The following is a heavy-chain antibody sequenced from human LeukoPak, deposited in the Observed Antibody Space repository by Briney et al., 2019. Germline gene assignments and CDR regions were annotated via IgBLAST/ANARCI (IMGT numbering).Heavy chain of an antibody. Sequence: KPSETLSLTCTVSGGSISSSSYYWGWIRQPPGKGLEWIGSIYYSGSTYYNPSLKSRVTISVDTSKNQFSLKLSSVTAADTAVYYCARRWVDIVVVPAANWFDPWGQGPLVTVSS. V-gene: IGHV4-39*01. CDR3: ARRWVDIVVVPAANWFDP. CDR1: GGSISSSSYY. D-gene: IGHD2-2*01. J-gene: IGHJ5*02. CDR2: IYYSGST.